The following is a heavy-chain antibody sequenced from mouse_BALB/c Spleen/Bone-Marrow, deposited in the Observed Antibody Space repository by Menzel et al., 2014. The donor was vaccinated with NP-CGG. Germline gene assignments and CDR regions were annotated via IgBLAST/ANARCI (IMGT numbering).Heavy chain of an antibody. Sequence: EVQLVESGPGLVKPSQTVSLTCTVTGISITTGNYRWSWIRQFPGNKLEWIGYIYYSGTITYNPSLTSRTTIARDTSKNQFFLEMNFLTAEDTATYHCARSYYRYAMDYWGQGPSVTVSS. J-gene: IGHJ4*01. CDR2: IYYSGTI. CDR1: GISITTGNYR. D-gene: IGHD2-14*01. V-gene: IGHV3-5*02. CDR3: ARSYYRYAMDY.